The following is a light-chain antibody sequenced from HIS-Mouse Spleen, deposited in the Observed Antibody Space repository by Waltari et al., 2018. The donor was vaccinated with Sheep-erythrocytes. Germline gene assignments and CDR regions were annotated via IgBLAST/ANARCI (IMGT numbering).Light chain of an antibody. CDR1: SSDVGRYNL. V-gene: IGLV2-23*01. J-gene: IGLJ2*01. CDR3: CSYAGSSTFVV. Sequence: QSALTQPASVSGSPGQPITIPCTGTSSDVGRYNLVSWYQQHPGKAPKLMIYESSKRPAGVSNRFSGSKSGNTASLTISGLQAEDEADYYCCSYAGSSTFVVFGGGTKLTVL. CDR2: ESS.